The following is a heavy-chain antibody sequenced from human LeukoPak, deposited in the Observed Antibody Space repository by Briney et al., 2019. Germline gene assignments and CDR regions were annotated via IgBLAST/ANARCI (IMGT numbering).Heavy chain of an antibody. J-gene: IGHJ4*02. CDR3: ARDWGTSALDY. Sequence: ASVKVSCKASGYTFTSYGTSWVRQAPGQGLEWLGWISIYDGNTNYAQKVQGRVTMTTDTSTSTAYMELRSLRSDDTAVYYCARDWGTSALDYWGQGTLVTVSS. CDR2: ISIYDGNT. D-gene: IGHD1-1*01. V-gene: IGHV1-18*01. CDR1: GYTFTSYG.